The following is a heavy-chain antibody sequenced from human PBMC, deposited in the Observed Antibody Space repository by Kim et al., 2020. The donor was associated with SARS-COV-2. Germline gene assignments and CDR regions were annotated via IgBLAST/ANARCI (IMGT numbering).Heavy chain of an antibody. CDR2: SGGST. J-gene: IGHJ4*02. V-gene: IGHV1-46*03. Sequence: SGGSTSYAQKFQGRVTMTRDTSTSTVYMGLSSLRSEDTAVYYCVRAAPDYWGQGTLVTVSS. CDR3: VRAAPDY.